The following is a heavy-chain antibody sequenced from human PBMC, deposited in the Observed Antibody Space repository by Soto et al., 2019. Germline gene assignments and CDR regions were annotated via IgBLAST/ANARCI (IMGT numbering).Heavy chain of an antibody. CDR2: IYHSGST. J-gene: IGHJ4*02. Sequence: QVQLQESGPGLVKPSGTLYLTCAVSGGSISSTNWWTWVRQHPGKGLEWIGEIYHSGSTNYNPSLKSRVTISVDKSKNQFSLKLSSVTAADTAVYYCARDMGAAAGREYYFDYWGQGTLVTVSS. CDR3: ARDMGAAAGREYYFDY. V-gene: IGHV4-4*02. D-gene: IGHD6-13*01. CDR1: GGSISSTNW.